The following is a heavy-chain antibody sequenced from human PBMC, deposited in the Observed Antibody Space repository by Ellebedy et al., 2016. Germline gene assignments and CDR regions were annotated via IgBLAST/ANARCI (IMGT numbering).Heavy chain of an antibody. CDR3: PRPEWGPRRGAFDI. J-gene: IGHJ3*02. CDR2: INAGNGNT. CDR1: GYTFTSYA. V-gene: IGHV1-3*01. Sequence: ASVKVSXXASGYTFTSYAMHWVRQAPGQRLEWMGWINAGNGNTKYSQKFQGRVTITRDTSASTAYMELSSLRSEDTAGYYCPRPEWGPRRGAFDIWGQGQWSPSLQ. D-gene: IGHD1-26*01.